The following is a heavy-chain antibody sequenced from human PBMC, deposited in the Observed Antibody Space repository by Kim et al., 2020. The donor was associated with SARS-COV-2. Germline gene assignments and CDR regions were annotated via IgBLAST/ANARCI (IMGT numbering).Heavy chain of an antibody. D-gene: IGHD6-6*01. J-gene: IGHJ6*02. V-gene: IGHV1-2*02. Sequence: AQKFQGRVTMTRDTSISTAYMELSRLRSDDTAVYYCARRPRNYYYGMDVWGQGTTVTVSS. CDR3: ARRPRNYYYGMDV.